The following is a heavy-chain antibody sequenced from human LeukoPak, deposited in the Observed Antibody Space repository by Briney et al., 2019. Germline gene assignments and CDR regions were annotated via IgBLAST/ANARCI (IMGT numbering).Heavy chain of an antibody. Sequence: SETLSLTCTVSGGSISSYYWSWIRQPAGKGLEWIGRIYTSGSTNYNPSLKSRVTMSVDTSKNRFSLKLSSVTAADTAAYYCASARTTAFMDVWGKGTTVTVSS. CDR2: IYTSGST. D-gene: IGHD2-2*01. V-gene: IGHV4-4*07. CDR1: GGSISSYY. CDR3: ASARTTAFMDV. J-gene: IGHJ6*04.